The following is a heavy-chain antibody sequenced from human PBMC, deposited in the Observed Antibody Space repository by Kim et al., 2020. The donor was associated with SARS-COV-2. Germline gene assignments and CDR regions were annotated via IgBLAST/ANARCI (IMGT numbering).Heavy chain of an antibody. V-gene: IGHV3-15*01. J-gene: IGHJ4*02. CDR2: IKSKTDGGTT. D-gene: IGHD3-10*01. Sequence: GGSLRLSCAASGFTFSNAWMSWVRQAPGKGLEWVGRIKSKTDGGTTDYAAPVKGRFTISRDDSKNTLYLQMNSLKTEDTAVYYCTTGRRAAPGGLDYWGQGTLVTVSS. CDR3: TTGRRAAPGGLDY. CDR1: GFTFSNAW.